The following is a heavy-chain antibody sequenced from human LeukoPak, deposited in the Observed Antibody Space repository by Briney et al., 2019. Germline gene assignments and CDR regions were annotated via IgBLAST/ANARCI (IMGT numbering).Heavy chain of an antibody. CDR1: GFTFSSYG. V-gene: IGHV3-30*18. D-gene: IGHD6-19*01. Sequence: GGSLRLSCAASGFTFSSYGLHWVRQAPGKGLEWMAVISYYGSNKYYADSVKGRFTISRDNSKNTQYLQMNSLRADDTAVYYCAKDLRSGQWRNYFDYWGQGTLVTVSS. J-gene: IGHJ4*02. CDR2: ISYYGSNK. CDR3: AKDLRSGQWRNYFDY.